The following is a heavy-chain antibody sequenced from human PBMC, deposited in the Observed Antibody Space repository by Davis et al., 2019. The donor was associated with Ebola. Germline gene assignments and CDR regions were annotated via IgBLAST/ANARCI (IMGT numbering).Heavy chain of an antibody. Sequence: SETLSLTCAVYGGSLRGYYWSWIRQPPGKGLEWMGEINHIGRANYNPSLKSRVTMSVDTSKNHFSLNVSSVTAADTAVYYCARGLYPWELDYWGQGTLVTVSS. V-gene: IGHV4-34*01. CDR1: GGSLRGYY. CDR3: ARGLYPWELDY. J-gene: IGHJ4*02. CDR2: INHIGRA. D-gene: IGHD1-1*01.